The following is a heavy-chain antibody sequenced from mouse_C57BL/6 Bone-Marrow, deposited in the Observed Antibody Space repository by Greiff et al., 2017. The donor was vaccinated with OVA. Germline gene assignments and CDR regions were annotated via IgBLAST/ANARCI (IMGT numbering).Heavy chain of an antibody. Sequence: EVQLVESGGGLVQPKGSLKLSCAASGFTFNTYAMHWVRQAPGKGLEWVARIRSKSSNYATYYADSVKDRFTISRDDSQSMLYLQMNNLKTEDTAMYYCVIFITTVVAPYYAMDYWGQGTSVTVSS. CDR3: VIFITTVVAPYYAMDY. D-gene: IGHD1-1*01. CDR1: GFTFNTYA. CDR2: IRSKSSNYAT. J-gene: IGHJ4*01. V-gene: IGHV10-3*01.